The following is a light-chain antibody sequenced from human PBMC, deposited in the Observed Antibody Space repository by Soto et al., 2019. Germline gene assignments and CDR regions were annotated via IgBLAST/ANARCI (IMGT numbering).Light chain of an antibody. J-gene: IGLJ1*01. CDR2: EVS. CDR3: FSFTTDWTHV. V-gene: IGLV2-14*01. Sequence: QSALTQPASVSGSPGQSITISCTGTSSDVGAYNYVSWFQQHPGKAPTLIISEVSNRPSGVSNRFSGSKPGNAASLTISGLQAEDQPDYFCFSFTTDWTHVFGTGAKVTVL. CDR1: SSDVGAYNY.